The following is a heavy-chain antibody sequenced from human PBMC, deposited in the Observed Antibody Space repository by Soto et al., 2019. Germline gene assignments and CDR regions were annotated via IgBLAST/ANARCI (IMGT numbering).Heavy chain of an antibody. V-gene: IGHV4-31*03. CDR2: IYYSGST. CDR3: ASHIVGAANFDY. J-gene: IGHJ4*02. D-gene: IGHD1-26*01. Sequence: SETLSLTCTVSGGSISSGCYYWSWIHQHPGKGLEWIGYIYYSGSTYYNPSLKSRVTISVDTSKNQFSLKLSSVTAADTAVYYCASHIVGAANFDYWGQGTLVTVSS. CDR1: GGSISSGCYY.